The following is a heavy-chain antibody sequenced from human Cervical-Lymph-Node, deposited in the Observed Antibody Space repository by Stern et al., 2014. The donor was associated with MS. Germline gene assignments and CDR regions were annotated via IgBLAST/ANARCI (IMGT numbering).Heavy chain of an antibody. J-gene: IGHJ6*02. V-gene: IGHV1-69*01. D-gene: IGHD3-22*01. CDR1: GGIFSSHA. CDR3: AGGGGGRISMTTAVLYGLDV. Sequence: VQLAESGAEVKKPVSSVKVSCKASGGIFSSHATSWVRTAPGQGLEWLGGLIPVFGKADYAQEFQGRITINADESTSTVYMELSSLKSEDTAVYYCAGGGGGRISMTTAVLYGLDVWGQGTTVTVS. CDR2: LIPVFGKA.